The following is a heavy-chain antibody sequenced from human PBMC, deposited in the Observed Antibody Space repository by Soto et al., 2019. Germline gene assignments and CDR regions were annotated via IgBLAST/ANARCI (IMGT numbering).Heavy chain of an antibody. CDR3: ARESGGATATLDYYYFYMDV. D-gene: IGHD5-12*01. J-gene: IGHJ6*03. CDR1: GDSFNDYY. Sequence: VQLVQSGAEVRKPGASVTVSCRSSGDSFNDYYIHWVRQAPGQGFEWMGWINPNGGVTKYAQKFRGWVSMNRDTSIRTVYMQLSSLRSDDTAVYYCARESGGATATLDYYYFYMDVWGTGTTVTVSS. CDR2: INPNGGVT. V-gene: IGHV1-2*04.